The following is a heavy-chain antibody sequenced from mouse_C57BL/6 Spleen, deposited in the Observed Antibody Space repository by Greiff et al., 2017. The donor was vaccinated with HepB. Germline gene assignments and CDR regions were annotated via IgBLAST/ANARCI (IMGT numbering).Heavy chain of an antibody. CDR1: GYAFTNYL. D-gene: IGHD2-4*01. J-gene: IGHJ2*01. V-gene: IGHV1-54*01. CDR2: INPGSGGT. Sequence: VQLQQSGAELVRPGTSVKVSCKASGYAFTNYLIEWVKQRPGQGLEWIGVINPGSGGTNYNEKFKGKATLTADKSSSTAYMQLSSLTSEDSAVYFCARGYDYDENFDYWGQGTTLTVSS. CDR3: ARGYDYDENFDY.